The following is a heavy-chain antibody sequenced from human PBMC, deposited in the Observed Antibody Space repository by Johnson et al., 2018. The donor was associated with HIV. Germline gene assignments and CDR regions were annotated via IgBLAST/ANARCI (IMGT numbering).Heavy chain of an antibody. Sequence: QVQLVESGGGVVQPGRSLRLSCAASGFTFSSYGMNWVRQAPGKGLEWVAVISYDGSNKYYADSVKGRFTISRDNSKNTLYLQMNSLRAEDTAVYYCAKDPVGATWAFDIWGQGTMVTVSS. CDR3: AKDPVGATWAFDI. J-gene: IGHJ3*02. CDR1: GFTFSSYG. CDR2: ISYDGSNK. V-gene: IGHV3-30*18. D-gene: IGHD1-26*01.